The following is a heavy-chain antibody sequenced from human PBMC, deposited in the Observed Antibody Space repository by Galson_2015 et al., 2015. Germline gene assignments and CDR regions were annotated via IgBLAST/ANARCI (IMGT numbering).Heavy chain of an antibody. Sequence: SLRLSCAASGFTFSSYAMHWVRQAPGKGLEWVAVISYDGSNKYYADSVKGRFTISRDNSKNTLYLQMNSLRAEDTAVYYCAKIIRPNTYFWCDPWGQGTLVTVSS. V-gene: IGHV3-30-3*02. CDR3: AKIIRPNTYFWCDP. J-gene: IGHJ5*02. D-gene: IGHD3-10*01. CDR2: ISYDGSNK. CDR1: GFTFSSYA.